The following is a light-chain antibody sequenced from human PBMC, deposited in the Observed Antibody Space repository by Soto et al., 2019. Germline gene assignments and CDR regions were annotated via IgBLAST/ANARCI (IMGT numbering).Light chain of an antibody. CDR3: QQYNNWPLT. CDR1: QSVDND. V-gene: IGKV3D-15*01. J-gene: IGKJ4*01. Sequence: EIVMTQSPATLSVSPGDRATLSCRASQSVDNDLVWYQQKPGQPPRLLIYDASTRATGIPARFSGSQSGTEFTLTISSLLSEDFAVYSCQQYNNWPLTFGGGTKVEIK. CDR2: DAS.